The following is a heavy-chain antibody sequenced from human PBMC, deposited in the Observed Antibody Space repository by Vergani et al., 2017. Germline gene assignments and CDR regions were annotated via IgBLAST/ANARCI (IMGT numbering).Heavy chain of an antibody. CDR1: DSSIMTNPY. J-gene: IGHJ6*02. D-gene: IGHD3-10*01. CDR3: ARHRGSGGFFPSSYFSGMDV. V-gene: IGHV4-38-2*01. CDR2: IHHSGDT. Sequence: QVQLQESGPGLVKPSETLTLTCDVSDSSIMTNPYWGWFRQSPGKGLEWIGCIHHSGDTHYNSSLKSRFSISIVSSSKFSLSLTSVTAADTAIYYCARHRGSGGFFPSSYFSGMDVWGHGTTVTVSS.